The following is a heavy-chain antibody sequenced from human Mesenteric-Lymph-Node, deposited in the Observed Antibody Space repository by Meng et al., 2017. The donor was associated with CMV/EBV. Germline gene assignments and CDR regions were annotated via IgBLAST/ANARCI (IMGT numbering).Heavy chain of an antibody. D-gene: IGHD6-19*01. V-gene: IGHV5-51*01. CDR3: ARQEAGWSLHPTKWFDP. Sequence: GESLKISCKGSGYSFSSSWIGWVRQMPGKGLEWMGVIYPGDSDTRYSPSFQGQVTISADKSISTAYLEWRYLKASDTARYYCARQEAGWSLHPTKWFDPWGQGTLVTVSS. CDR1: GYSFSSSW. J-gene: IGHJ5*02. CDR2: IYPGDSDT.